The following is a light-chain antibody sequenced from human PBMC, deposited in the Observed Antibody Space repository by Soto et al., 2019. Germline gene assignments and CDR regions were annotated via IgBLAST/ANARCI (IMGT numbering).Light chain of an antibody. CDR1: SSDVGAYNY. CDR3: ISYAGSSIWV. CDR2: EVS. Sequence: QSALTQPPSASGSPGQSVTSSCTGTSSDVGAYNYVSWYQQHPGKAPKLMIYEVSKRPSGVPDRFSGSKSGNTASLTVSGLQAEDEADYYCISYAGSSIWVFGGGTKVTVL. J-gene: IGLJ3*02. V-gene: IGLV2-8*01.